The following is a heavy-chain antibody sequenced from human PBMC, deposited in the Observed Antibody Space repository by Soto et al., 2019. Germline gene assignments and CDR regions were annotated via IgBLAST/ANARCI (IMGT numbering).Heavy chain of an antibody. V-gene: IGHV6-1*01. J-gene: IGHJ4*02. CDR2: TYYRSKWYN. Sequence: SQTLSLTCAISGDRVSTNHAAWNWIRQSPSRGLEWLGRTYYRSKWYNDYAVSVTGRITINRDTSKNQFSLQLNSVTPEDTAVYYCAREVDWNVALFDYWGQGTLVTVSS. D-gene: IGHD1-1*01. CDR1: GDRVSTNHAA. CDR3: AREVDWNVALFDY.